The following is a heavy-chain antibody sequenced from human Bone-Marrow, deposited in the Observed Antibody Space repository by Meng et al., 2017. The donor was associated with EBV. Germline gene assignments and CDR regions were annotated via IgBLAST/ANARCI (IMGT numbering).Heavy chain of an antibody. CDR1: GYTFSSFD. V-gene: IGHV1-8*01. Sequence: LRLAGVELKTPGSSVKDFWMGSGYTFSSFDIHWVRQATGKGLEWMGWMGPDSGKTGYAEKFQGRVTLTRDTSINTAYLELSSLTSEDTAVYYCARNLYGDGMRDYWGQGTLVTVSS. CDR2: MGPDSGKT. J-gene: IGHJ4*02. D-gene: IGHD2-21*02. CDR3: ARNLYGDGMRDY.